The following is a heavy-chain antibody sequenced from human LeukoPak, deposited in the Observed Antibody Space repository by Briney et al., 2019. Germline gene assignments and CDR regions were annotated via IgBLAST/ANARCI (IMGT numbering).Heavy chain of an antibody. V-gene: IGHV3-74*01. D-gene: IGHD5-18*01. Sequence: QPGGSLRLSCAASGLTLSGYWMHWVRQAPGKGLVWVSRINGDASSTSYADSVKGRFTISRDNAKSTLYLQMNSLRVEDTAVYYCARARGNTCGYFEYWGQGTLVTVSS. CDR2: INGDASST. J-gene: IGHJ4*02. CDR3: ARARGNTCGYFEY. CDR1: GLTLSGYW.